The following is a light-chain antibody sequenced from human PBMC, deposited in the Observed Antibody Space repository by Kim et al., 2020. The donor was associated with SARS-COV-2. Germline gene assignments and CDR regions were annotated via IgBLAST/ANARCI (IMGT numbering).Light chain of an antibody. J-gene: IGLJ1*01. CDR3: NFRDSSGNHLLYV. CDR1: SLRRYY. Sequence: SSELTQDPAVSVALGQTVRITCQGDSLRRYYASWYQQKPGQAPILVIYGKNNRPSGIPDRFSGSSSGNTASLTITGAQAEDEADYYCNFRDSSGNHLLYV. CDR2: GKN. V-gene: IGLV3-19*01.